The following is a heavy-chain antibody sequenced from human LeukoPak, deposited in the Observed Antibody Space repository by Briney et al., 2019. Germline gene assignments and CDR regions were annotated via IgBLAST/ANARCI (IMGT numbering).Heavy chain of an antibody. CDR3: AKELEYYYYYGMDV. J-gene: IGHJ6*02. D-gene: IGHD1-1*01. V-gene: IGHV1-8*01. Sequence: WIXWMNPNSGNPGYAQKFQGRVTMTRNTSISTAYMELSSLRSEETAVYYCAKELEYYYYYGMDVWGQGTTVTVSS. CDR2: MNPNSGNP.